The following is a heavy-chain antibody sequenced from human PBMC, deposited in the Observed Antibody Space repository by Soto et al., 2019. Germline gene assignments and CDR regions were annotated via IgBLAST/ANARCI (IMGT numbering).Heavy chain of an antibody. Sequence: QVQLVQSGAEVKKPGSSVKVSCKASGGTFSSYAISWVRQAPGQGLEWMGGIIPIFGTANYAQKFQGRVTMTRDTSTNTVYMELSSLRSEDTAMYYCARDSTLAYWGQGTLVTVSS. J-gene: IGHJ4*02. CDR3: ARDSTLAY. CDR1: GGTFSSYA. CDR2: IIPIFGTA. V-gene: IGHV1-69*06.